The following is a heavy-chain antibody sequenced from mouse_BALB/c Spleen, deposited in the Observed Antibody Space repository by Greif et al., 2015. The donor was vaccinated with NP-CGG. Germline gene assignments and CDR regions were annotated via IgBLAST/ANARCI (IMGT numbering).Heavy chain of an antibody. D-gene: IGHD2-1*01. CDR1: GFNIKDTY. J-gene: IGHJ4*01. Sequence: VQLQQSGAELVKPGASVKLSCTASGFNIKDTYMHWVKQRPEQGLEWIGRIDPANGNTKYDPKFQGKATITADTSSNTAYLQLSSLTSEDTAVYYCARSGYGNSWDLYAMDYWGQGTSVTVSS. V-gene: IGHV14-3*02. CDR2: IDPANGNT. CDR3: ARSGYGNSWDLYAMDY.